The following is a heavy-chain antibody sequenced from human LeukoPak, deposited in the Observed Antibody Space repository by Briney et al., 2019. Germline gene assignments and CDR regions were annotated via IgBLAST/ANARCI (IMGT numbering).Heavy chain of an antibody. D-gene: IGHD3-10*01. CDR2: INPNSGGT. CDR3: ARVILGETDYVDY. CDR1: GYTFTGYY. Sequence: ASVKVSCKASGYTFTGYYMHWVRQAPGQGLEWMGWINPNSGGTNYAQKFQGRVTMTRDTSIGTAYMELSRLRSDDTAVYYCARVILGETDYVDYWGQGTLVTVSS. V-gene: IGHV1-2*02. J-gene: IGHJ4*02.